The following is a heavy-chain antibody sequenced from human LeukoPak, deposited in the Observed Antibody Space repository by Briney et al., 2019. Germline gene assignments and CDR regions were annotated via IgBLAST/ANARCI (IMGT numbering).Heavy chain of an antibody. CDR3: ARDGFGTGSN. V-gene: IGHV3-7*03. J-gene: IGHJ4*02. D-gene: IGHD3-16*01. CDR1: GFTVSSNY. CDR2: IKQDGSEK. Sequence: GGSLRLSCAASGFTVSSNYMSWVRQAPGKGLEWVANIKQDGSEKNYVDSVKGRFIISRDNAKNSLYLQMNTLRADDTAVYYCARDGFGTGSNWGQGTLVTVSS.